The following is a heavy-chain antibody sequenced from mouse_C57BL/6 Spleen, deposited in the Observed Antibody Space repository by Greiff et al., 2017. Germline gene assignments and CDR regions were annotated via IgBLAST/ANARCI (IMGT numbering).Heavy chain of an antibody. J-gene: IGHJ4*01. CDR3: TTNGGAMDY. CDR1: GFNIKDDY. CDR2: IDPENGDT. V-gene: IGHV14-4*01. Sequence: EVQLQQSGAELVRPGASVKLSCTASGFNIKDDYMHWVKQRPEQGLEWIGWIDPENGDTEYASKFQGKATITADTASNTAYLQLSSLTSEDTAVYYCTTNGGAMDYWGQGTSVTVSS.